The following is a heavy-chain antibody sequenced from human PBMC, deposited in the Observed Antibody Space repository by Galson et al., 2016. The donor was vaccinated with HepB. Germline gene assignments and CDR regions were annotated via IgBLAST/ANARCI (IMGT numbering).Heavy chain of an antibody. Sequence: SLRLSCAASGFTLSNYDTNWVRQAPGKGLEWASDTQASDDTTHYADSVKGWFNIPRDRNRTTVNLQMNSLRAEDTAVYFCAKVHSGYGSSWPYYYYYGLDVWGKGTTVTVSS. V-gene: IGHV3-23*01. D-gene: IGHD6-13*01. J-gene: IGHJ6*04. CDR2: TQASDDTT. CDR1: GFTLSNYD. CDR3: AKVHSGYGSSWPYYYYYGLDV.